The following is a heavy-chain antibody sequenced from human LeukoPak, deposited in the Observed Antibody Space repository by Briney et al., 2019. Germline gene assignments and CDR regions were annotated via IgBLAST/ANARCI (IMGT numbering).Heavy chain of an antibody. J-gene: IGHJ6*03. CDR1: GFTFSSYE. CDR2: ISSSGSTI. Sequence: GGSLRLSCAASGFTFSSYEMNWVRQAPGKGLEWVSYISSSGSTIYYADSVKGRFTISRDNAKNSLYLQMNSLRAEDTAVYYCARARGWYPYYYYYMDVWGKGTTVTVSS. CDR3: ARARGWYPYYYYYMDV. D-gene: IGHD6-19*01. V-gene: IGHV3-48*03.